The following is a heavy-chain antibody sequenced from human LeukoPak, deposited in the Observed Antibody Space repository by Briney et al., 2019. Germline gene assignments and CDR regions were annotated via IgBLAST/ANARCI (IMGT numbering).Heavy chain of an antibody. J-gene: IGHJ4*02. Sequence: SETLSLTCTVSGGSFSSSTYYWGWIRQPPGRGLEWIGSIYYSGSTYYNPSLKSRVTISVDTSKNQFSLKLSSVTAADTAVYYCARNTYYYDSSGSPPDYWGQGTLVTVSS. CDR3: ARNTYYYDSSGSPPDY. D-gene: IGHD3-22*01. CDR2: IYYSGST. CDR1: GGSFSSSTYY. V-gene: IGHV4-39*01.